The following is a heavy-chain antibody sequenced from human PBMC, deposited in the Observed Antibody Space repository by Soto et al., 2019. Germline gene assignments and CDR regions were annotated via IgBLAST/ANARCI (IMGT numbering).Heavy chain of an antibody. CDR2: IYSGGTT. J-gene: IGHJ5*02. D-gene: IGHD3-3*01. V-gene: IGHV3-66*01. CDR1: GFTVSSNY. CDR3: ACNGVSGDYGGWFDP. Sequence: EVQLVESGGGLVQPGGSLRLSCAASGFTVSSNYMSWVRQAPGKGLEWVSVIYSGGTTYYADSVKGRFTISRDNSKNSRSAQMDIRSAGAGDGYDGACNGVSGDYGGWFDPWGQGTLVTVSS.